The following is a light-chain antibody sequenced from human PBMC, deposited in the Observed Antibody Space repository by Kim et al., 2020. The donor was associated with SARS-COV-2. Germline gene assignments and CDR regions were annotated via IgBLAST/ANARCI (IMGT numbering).Light chain of an antibody. CDR2: GAS. V-gene: IGKV3-20*01. J-gene: IGKJ2*01. CDR3: QQYGSSYT. Sequence: SLSLEERATLSCRASQSVSGSYLAWYQQKPGQAPRLLIYGASSRATGIPDRFSGSGSATDLTLTISRLEPEDFAVYYCQQYGSSYTFGQGTKLEI. CDR1: QSVSGSY.